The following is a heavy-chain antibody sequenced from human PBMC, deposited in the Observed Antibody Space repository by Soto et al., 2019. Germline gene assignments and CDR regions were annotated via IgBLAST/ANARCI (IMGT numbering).Heavy chain of an antibody. Sequence: QVQLVQSGAEVKKPGSSVKVSCKASGGTFSSYAISWVRQAPGQGLEWMGEIIPIFGTANYAQKFQGRVTLPADESTSTADMELSSLRSEDTAVYYCARDRGPSSGYYPYWFDPWGQGTLVTVSS. CDR3: ARDRGPSSGYYPYWFDP. J-gene: IGHJ5*02. V-gene: IGHV1-69*12. CDR1: GGTFSSYA. D-gene: IGHD3-22*01. CDR2: IIPIFGTA.